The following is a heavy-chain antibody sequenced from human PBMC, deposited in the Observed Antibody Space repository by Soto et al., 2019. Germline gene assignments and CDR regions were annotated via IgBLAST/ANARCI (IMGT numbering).Heavy chain of an antibody. V-gene: IGHV3-48*03. Sequence: EVQLVESGGGLVQPGGSLRLSCAASGFTFSSYEMNWVRQAPGKGLEWVSYISSSGSTIFYADSVKGRFTISRDNAKNSLYLQMNSLRAEDTAVYYCARDDGLGLAPYDGMDVWGKGPRSPSPQ. CDR1: GFTFSSYE. CDR2: ISSSGSTI. J-gene: IGHJ6*01. CDR3: ARDDGLGLAPYDGMDV. D-gene: IGHD3-10*01.